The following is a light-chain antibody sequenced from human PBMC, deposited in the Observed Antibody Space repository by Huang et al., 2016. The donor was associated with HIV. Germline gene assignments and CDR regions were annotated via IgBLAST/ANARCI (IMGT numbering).Light chain of an antibody. CDR2: GAS. Sequence: EIVMTQSPATLSVSPGERATLSCRASESVAANLAWYQQIPGQPPRLLIHGASTRATDIPARFSGSGSGTGFTLTISSLQSEDFAVYYCQQYNKWPRTFGQGTKVEI. J-gene: IGKJ1*01. CDR3: QQYNKWPRT. V-gene: IGKV3-15*01. CDR1: ESVAAN.